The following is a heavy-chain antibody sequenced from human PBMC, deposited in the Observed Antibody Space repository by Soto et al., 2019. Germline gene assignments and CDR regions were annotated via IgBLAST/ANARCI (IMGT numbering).Heavy chain of an antibody. J-gene: IGHJ4*02. D-gene: IGHD3-10*01. CDR1: GFTFSRFE. V-gene: IGHV3-48*03. CDR3: TRAAWFPYLSLY. CDR2: ISSSWSTA. Sequence: GGSLRLSCAASGFTFSRFELHWVRQAPGKGLEWISYISSSWSTAYYASSVEGRFTIPRDNANNSVYLQLDSLRAEDTALYYCTRAAWFPYLSLYWGQGALVTVSS.